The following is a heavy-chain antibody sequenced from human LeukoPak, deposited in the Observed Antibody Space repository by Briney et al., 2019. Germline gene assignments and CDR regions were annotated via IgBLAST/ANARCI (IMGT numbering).Heavy chain of an antibody. Sequence: YSGSTNYNPSLKSRVTISVDTSKNQFSLKLSSVTAADTAVYYCARSALGYDFWSGSIYDYWGQGTLVTVSS. V-gene: IGHV4-59*01. CDR3: ARSALGYDFWSGSIYDY. CDR2: YSGST. J-gene: IGHJ4*02. D-gene: IGHD3-3*01.